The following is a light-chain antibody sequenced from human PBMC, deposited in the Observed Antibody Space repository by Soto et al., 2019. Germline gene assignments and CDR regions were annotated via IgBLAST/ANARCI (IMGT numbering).Light chain of an antibody. CDR3: HQYGTAPLT. J-gene: IGKJ3*01. CDR1: QSVAANY. V-gene: IGKV3-20*01. Sequence: EVVLTQSPGTLSLSPGERATLSCRASQSVAANYLAWYQQKRGQAPRLLIYGASSRATGIPDRFSGSGSGTDCTITISRLEHEYFSVYYCHQYGTAPLTFGPGTKVDIK. CDR2: GAS.